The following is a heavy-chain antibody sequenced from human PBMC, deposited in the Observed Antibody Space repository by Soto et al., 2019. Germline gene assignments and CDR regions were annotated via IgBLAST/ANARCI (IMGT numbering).Heavy chain of an antibody. V-gene: IGHV1-69*13. D-gene: IGHD1-7*01. CDR2: IIPIFGTA. J-gene: IGHJ6*02. CDR3: ARGSGTTHHSTYYYGMDV. CDR1: GGTFSSYA. Sequence: SVKVSCKASGGTFSSYAISWVRQAPGQGLEWMGGIIPIFGTAKYAQKFQGRVTITADESTSTAYMELSSLRSEETAVYYCARGSGTTHHSTYYYGMDVWGQGTTVTVSS.